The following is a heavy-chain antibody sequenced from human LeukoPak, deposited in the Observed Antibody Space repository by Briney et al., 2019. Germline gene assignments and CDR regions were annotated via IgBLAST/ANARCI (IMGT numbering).Heavy chain of an antibody. J-gene: IGHJ4*02. V-gene: IGHV4-30-4*01. CDR1: GGSISSGDYY. Sequence: SETLSLTCTVSGGSISSGDYYWSWIRQPPGKGLEWIGYIYYSGSTYYNPSLKSRVTISVDTSKNQFSLKLSSVTAVDTAVYYCARESNDSSGYYDYWGQGTLVTVSS. CDR2: IYYSGST. D-gene: IGHD3-22*01. CDR3: ARESNDSSGYYDY.